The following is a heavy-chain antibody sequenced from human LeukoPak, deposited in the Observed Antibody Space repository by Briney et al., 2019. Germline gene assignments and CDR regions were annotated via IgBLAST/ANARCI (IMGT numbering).Heavy chain of an antibody. CDR1: GFTFSSYA. V-gene: IGHV4-39*01. Sequence: GSLRLSCAASGFTFSSYAMSWVRQPPGKGLEWIGSIYYSGSTYYNPSLKSRVTISVDTSKNQFSLKLSSVTAADTAVYYCARQGPDSSGYTDFDYWGQGTLVTVSS. CDR3: ARQGPDSSGYTDFDY. J-gene: IGHJ4*02. CDR2: IYYSGST. D-gene: IGHD3-22*01.